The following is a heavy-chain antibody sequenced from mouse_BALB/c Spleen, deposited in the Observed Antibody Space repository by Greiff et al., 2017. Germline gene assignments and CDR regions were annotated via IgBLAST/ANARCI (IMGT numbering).Heavy chain of an antibody. CDR1: GYTFTDYN. Sequence: EVKLQESGPELVKPGASVKISCKASGYTFTDYNMHWVKQSHGKSLEWIGYIYPYNGGTGYNQKFKSKATLTVDNSSSTAYMELRSLTSEDSAVYYCARGGNSLGYFDYWGQGTTLTVSS. CDR3: ARGGNSLGYFDY. CDR2: IYPYNGGT. J-gene: IGHJ2*01. V-gene: IGHV1S29*02. D-gene: IGHD2-1*01.